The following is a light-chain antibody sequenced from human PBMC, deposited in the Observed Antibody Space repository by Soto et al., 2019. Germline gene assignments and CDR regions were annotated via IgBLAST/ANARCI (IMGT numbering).Light chain of an antibody. CDR1: QSVSSY. J-gene: IGKJ5*01. CDR3: QHYGSSPPIT. V-gene: IGKV3-20*01. CDR2: GAS. Sequence: EIVLTQSPATLSLSPGERATLSCRASQSVSSYLAWYQQKPGQAPRLLIYGASSRATGTPDRFSGSGSGTDFTLIISRLEPEDFAVYYCQHYGSSPPITFGPGTRLEIK.